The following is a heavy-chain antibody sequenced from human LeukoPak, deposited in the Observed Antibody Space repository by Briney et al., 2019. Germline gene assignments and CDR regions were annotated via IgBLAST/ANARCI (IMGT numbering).Heavy chain of an antibody. V-gene: IGHV1-46*01. Sequence: GASVKVSCKASGYTFTSYYMHWVRQAPGQGLEWMGIINPSGGSTSYAQKFQGRVTMTRDMSTSTVYMELSSLRSEDTAVYYCARAPSVVSEVRGVPYYFDYWGQGTLVTVSS. J-gene: IGHJ4*02. CDR3: ARAPSVVSEVRGVPYYFDY. D-gene: IGHD3-10*01. CDR2: INPSGGST. CDR1: GYTFTSYY.